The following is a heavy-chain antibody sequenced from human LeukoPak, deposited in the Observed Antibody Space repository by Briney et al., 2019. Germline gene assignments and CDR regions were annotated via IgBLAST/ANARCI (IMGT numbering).Heavy chain of an antibody. J-gene: IGHJ4*02. D-gene: IGHD6-19*01. Sequence: SETLSLTCAVYGGSFSGYYWSWIRQPPGKVLEWIGEINHSGSTNYNPSLKSRVTISVDTSKNQFSLKLSSVTAADTAVYYCARQSKGSSGWYTVGATYYFDYWGQGTLVTVSS. CDR2: INHSGST. CDR3: ARQSKGSSGWYTVGATYYFDY. CDR1: GGSFSGYY. V-gene: IGHV4-34*01.